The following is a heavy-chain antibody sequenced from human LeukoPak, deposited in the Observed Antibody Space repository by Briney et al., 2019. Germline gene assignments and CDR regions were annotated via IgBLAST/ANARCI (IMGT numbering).Heavy chain of an antibody. CDR3: ARGIYGPNDAFDI. CDR1: GFIVTINY. D-gene: IGHD4-17*01. CDR2: IYSRGST. Sequence: AGGSLILSCAASGFIVTINYMNWVRQAPGKGLDWVSVIYSRGSTYYAESAKGRFTISRDNSKNTLYLQMNRLRAEDTAIYYCARGIYGPNDAFDIWGQGTMVTVSS. V-gene: IGHV3-53*01. J-gene: IGHJ3*02.